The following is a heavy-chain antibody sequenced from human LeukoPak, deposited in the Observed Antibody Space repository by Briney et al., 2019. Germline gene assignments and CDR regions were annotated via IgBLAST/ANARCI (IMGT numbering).Heavy chain of an antibody. V-gene: IGHV3-66*01. D-gene: IGHD6-19*01. J-gene: IGHJ4*02. Sequence: GDSLKISCAASGLIVSSNYMSWVRQVPGKGLEWVSFIYRDGNTNYADSVKGRFTISRDNSKNTLSLQMNSLRAEDTAVYYCACSGPYSNGGVMTDYWGQGTLVTVSS. CDR2: IYRDGNT. CDR1: GLIVSSNY. CDR3: ACSGPYSNGGVMTDY.